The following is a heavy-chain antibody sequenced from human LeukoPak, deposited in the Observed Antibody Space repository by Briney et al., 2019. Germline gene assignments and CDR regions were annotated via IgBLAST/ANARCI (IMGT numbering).Heavy chain of an antibody. CDR2: IYGGGST. V-gene: IGHV3-66*01. D-gene: IGHD3-22*01. J-gene: IGHJ4*02. CDR1: GFIVSSNY. Sequence: GGSLRLSCEASGFIVSSNYISWVRQAPGEGLEWVSVIYGGGSTYYADSVKGRFTISRDNSKNTLYLQMNSLRAEDTAVYYCATYDSRLGYFDYWGQGTLVTVSS. CDR3: ATYDSRLGYFDY.